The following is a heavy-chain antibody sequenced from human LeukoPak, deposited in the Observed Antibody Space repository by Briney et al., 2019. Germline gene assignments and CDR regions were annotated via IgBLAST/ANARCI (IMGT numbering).Heavy chain of an antibody. J-gene: IGHJ4*02. CDR1: GGSISSYY. D-gene: IGHD5/OR15-5a*01. CDR3: ARFPSTSGHFDY. CDR2: IYYSGST. V-gene: IGHV4-59*01. Sequence: SETLSLTCTVSGGSISSYYWSWIRQPPGKGLEWIGYIYYSGSTNYNPSLKSRVTISVDTSKNQFSLKLSSVTAADTAVNYCARFPSTSGHFDYWGQGTLVTVSS.